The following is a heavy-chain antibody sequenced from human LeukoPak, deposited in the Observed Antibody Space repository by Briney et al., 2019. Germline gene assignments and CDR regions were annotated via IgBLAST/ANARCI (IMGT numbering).Heavy chain of an antibody. D-gene: IGHD6-13*01. CDR3: ARGGVKGIAAVVTYLDP. V-gene: IGHV1-18*01. CDR1: GYTFTNYG. Sequence: GASVKVSCKASGYTFTNYGIAWVRQAPGQGLEWMGWISTYNGNIDYAQKLQGRVIMTTDTSTSTAFMELRSLRSDDTAVYYCARGGVKGIAAVVTYLDPWGQGTLVTVSS. CDR2: ISTYNGNI. J-gene: IGHJ5*02.